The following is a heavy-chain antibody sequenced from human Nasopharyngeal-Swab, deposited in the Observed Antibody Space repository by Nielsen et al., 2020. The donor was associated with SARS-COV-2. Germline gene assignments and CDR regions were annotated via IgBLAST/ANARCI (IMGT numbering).Heavy chain of an antibody. CDR3: ARGQGSWTRNAFDI. V-gene: IGHV1-18*01. J-gene: IGHJ3*02. CDR2: ISPYNSNT. CDR1: GGTFSSYG. Sequence: ASVKVSCKASGGTFSSYGINWVRLAPGQGLEWMGWISPYNSNTNYAQKLQGRVLMTTDSSTYTSYMELRSLRSDDTAVYYCARGQGSWTRNAFDIWGQGTMVTVSS. D-gene: IGHD3/OR15-3a*01.